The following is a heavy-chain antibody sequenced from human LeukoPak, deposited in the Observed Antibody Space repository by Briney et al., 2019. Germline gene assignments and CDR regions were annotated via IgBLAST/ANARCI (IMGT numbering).Heavy chain of an antibody. Sequence: SETLSLTCTVSGGSISNYYWSWIRQPQGKGLEWIGYIHTSGTTNPNPSLKSRVTMSVDTSKNQFSLSLSSVTAADTAVYYCAKRHSSNWPYYFDYWGQGTLVTVSS. CDR1: GGSISNYY. D-gene: IGHD6-13*01. CDR3: AKRHSSNWPYYFDY. CDR2: IHTSGTT. J-gene: IGHJ4*02. V-gene: IGHV4-4*09.